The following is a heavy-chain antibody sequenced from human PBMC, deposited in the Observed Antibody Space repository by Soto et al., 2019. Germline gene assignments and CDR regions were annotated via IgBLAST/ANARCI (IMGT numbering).Heavy chain of an antibody. CDR2: SYSGGST. Sequence: EVQMVESGGGLIQPGGSLRLSCAASGFTVSSNYMSWVSQAPGKGLEWASVSYSGGSTYYADSVKGRFTISRDNSKNTLYLQMNRLRAEDTAVYYCARDGAYGRFDYWGQGTLVTVSS. V-gene: IGHV3-53*01. CDR3: ARDGAYGRFDY. D-gene: IGHD2-21*01. J-gene: IGHJ4*02. CDR1: GFTVSSNY.